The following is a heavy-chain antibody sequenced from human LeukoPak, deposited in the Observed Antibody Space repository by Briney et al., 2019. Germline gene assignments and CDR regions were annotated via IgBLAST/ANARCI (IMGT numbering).Heavy chain of an antibody. Sequence: SETLSLTCTVSGGSISGSSYYWGWIRQPPGKGLEWIGSNYYSGSTYYNPSLKSRVTISVDTSKNQFSLKLSSVTAADTAVYYCARRRGDYDILTGLYYYYGMDVWGQGTTVTVSS. V-gene: IGHV4-39*01. CDR3: ARRRGDYDILTGLYYYYGMDV. J-gene: IGHJ6*02. CDR2: NYYSGST. D-gene: IGHD3-9*01. CDR1: GGSISGSSYY.